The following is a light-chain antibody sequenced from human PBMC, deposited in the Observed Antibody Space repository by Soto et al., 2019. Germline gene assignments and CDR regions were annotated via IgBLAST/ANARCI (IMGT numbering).Light chain of an antibody. V-gene: IGKV1-39*01. CDR3: QQSYSTPQT. J-gene: IGKJ1*01. Sequence: DIQMTQSPSSLSASVGDRVTITCRASQSISSYLNWYQQKPKKAPKLLIYAASSLQSGVPSRFSGSGSGTDFTLTISSLQPEDFATYYCQQSYSTPQTFGQGTTVEIK. CDR1: QSISSY. CDR2: AAS.